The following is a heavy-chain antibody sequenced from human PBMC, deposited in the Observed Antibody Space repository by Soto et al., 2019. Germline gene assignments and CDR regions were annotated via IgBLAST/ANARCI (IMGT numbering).Heavy chain of an antibody. V-gene: IGHV3-23*01. CDR3: ANPGRDGYDY. D-gene: IGHD5-12*01. CDR2: ISGSGGST. Sequence: GGSLRLSCAASGFTFSSYAMSWVRQAPGRGLEWVSIISGSGGSTYYADSVKGRFTISRDNSKNTLYLQMNSLRAEDTAVYYCANPGRDGYDYWGQGTLVTVSS. J-gene: IGHJ4*02. CDR1: GFTFSSYA.